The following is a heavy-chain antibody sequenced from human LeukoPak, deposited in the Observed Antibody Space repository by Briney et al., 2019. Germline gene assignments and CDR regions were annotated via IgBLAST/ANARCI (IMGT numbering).Heavy chain of an antibody. Sequence: ASVKVSCKASGYTFTGYYMHWVRQAPGQGLEWMGWINPDSGGTYYAQRFQGRVTMTRDTSISTAYMELSSLISDDTAVYYCARAFGSSAYYYYWGQGTLVTVSS. V-gene: IGHV1-2*02. CDR3: ARAFGSSAYYYY. CDR1: GYTFTGYY. D-gene: IGHD3-22*01. J-gene: IGHJ4*02. CDR2: INPDSGGT.